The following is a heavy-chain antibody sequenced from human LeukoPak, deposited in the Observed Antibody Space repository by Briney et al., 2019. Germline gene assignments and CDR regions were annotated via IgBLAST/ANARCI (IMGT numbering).Heavy chain of an antibody. V-gene: IGHV1-69*05. Sequence: ASVKVSCKASGGTFSSYAISWVRQAPGQGLEWMGGIIPIFSTAIYAQKFQGRVTITRNTSISTAYMELSSLRSEDTAVYYCARNRCSSTGCFSDAFDIWGQGTMVTVSS. CDR3: ARNRCSSTGCFSDAFDI. J-gene: IGHJ3*02. CDR2: IIPIFSTA. D-gene: IGHD2-2*01. CDR1: GGTFSSYA.